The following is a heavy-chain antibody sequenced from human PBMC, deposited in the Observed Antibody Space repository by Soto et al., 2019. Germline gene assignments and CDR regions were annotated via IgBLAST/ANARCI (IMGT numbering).Heavy chain of an antibody. D-gene: IGHD2-2*02. CDR3: ARRGSSVPAAISGYYYYGMDV. Sequence: GESLKISCKGSGYSFTSYWIGWVRQMPGKGLEWRGIIYPGDSDTRYSPSFQGQVTFSADKSISTAYLQWSSLKASDTAIYCCARRGSSVPAAISGYYYYGMDVWGQGTTVTVSS. V-gene: IGHV5-51*01. CDR1: GYSFTSYW. J-gene: IGHJ6*02. CDR2: IYPGDSDT.